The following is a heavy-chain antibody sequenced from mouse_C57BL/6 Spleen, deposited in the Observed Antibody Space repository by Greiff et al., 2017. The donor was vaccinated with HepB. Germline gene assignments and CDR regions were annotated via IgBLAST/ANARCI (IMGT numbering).Heavy chain of an antibody. CDR1: GFTFSDYY. V-gene: IGHV5-12*01. D-gene: IGHD2-2*01. CDR2: ISNGGGST. CDR3: ARQGLRRDAMDY. J-gene: IGHJ4*01. Sequence: EVQVVESGGGLVQPGGSLKLSCAASGFTFSDYYMYWVRQTPEKRLEWVAYISNGGGSTYYPDTVKGRFTISRDNAKNTLYLQMSRLKSEDTAMYYCARQGLRRDAMDYWGQGTSVTVSS.